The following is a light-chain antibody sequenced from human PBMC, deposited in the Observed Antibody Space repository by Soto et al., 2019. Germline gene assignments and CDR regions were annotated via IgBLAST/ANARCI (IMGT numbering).Light chain of an antibody. J-gene: IGLJ2*01. Sequence: QSALTQPPSASGSPGQSVTISCTGTSSDVGGYNYVSWYQQHPGKAPKLMIYEVSKRPSGVPDLFSGSKSGNTASLTVSGLQAEDEAEYYCSSYAGSNNFVVFGGGTKLTVL. CDR1: SSDVGGYNY. V-gene: IGLV2-8*01. CDR3: SSYAGSNNFVV. CDR2: EVS.